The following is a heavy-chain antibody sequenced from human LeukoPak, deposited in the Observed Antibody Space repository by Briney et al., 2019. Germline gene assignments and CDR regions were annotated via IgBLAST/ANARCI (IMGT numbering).Heavy chain of an antibody. CDR2: ISGNGDST. CDR1: GFTFRNYA. Sequence: GGSLRLSCGASGFTFRNYALSWVRQAPGKGLEWVSAISGNGDSTYYADSVKGRFVISRDNSKNTLYLQINSLRAEDTAVYYCATHFYGSSGYFYVEYFQHWGQGTLVTVSS. D-gene: IGHD3-22*01. V-gene: IGHV3-23*01. J-gene: IGHJ1*01. CDR3: ATHFYGSSGYFYVEYFQH.